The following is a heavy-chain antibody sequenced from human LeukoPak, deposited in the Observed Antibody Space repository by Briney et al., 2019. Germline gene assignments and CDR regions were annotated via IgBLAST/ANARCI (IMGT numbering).Heavy chain of an antibody. CDR3: ARNQVLEWFPRTNWFDP. D-gene: IGHD3-3*01. CDR1: GYIFTGYY. V-gene: IGHV1-2*02. J-gene: IGHJ5*02. Sequence: ASVKVSCKASGYIFTGYYMHWVRQAPGQGLEWMGWINPNSGDTNYAQKFQGRVTMTRDTSISTAYMELSRLRSDDTAVYYCARNQVLEWFPRTNWFDPWGQGTLVTVSS. CDR2: INPNSGDT.